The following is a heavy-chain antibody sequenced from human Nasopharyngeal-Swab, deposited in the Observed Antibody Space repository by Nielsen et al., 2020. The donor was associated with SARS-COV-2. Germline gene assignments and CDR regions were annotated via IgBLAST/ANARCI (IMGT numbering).Heavy chain of an antibody. J-gene: IGHJ5*02. Sequence: WVRQPPGKGLAWIGSIYYSGSTYYNPSLKSRVTISVDTSKNQFSLKLSSVTAADTAVYYCARLGYGDSNWFDPWGQGTLVTVSS. CDR2: IYYSGST. V-gene: IGHV4-39*01. CDR3: ARLGYGDSNWFDP. D-gene: IGHD4-17*01.